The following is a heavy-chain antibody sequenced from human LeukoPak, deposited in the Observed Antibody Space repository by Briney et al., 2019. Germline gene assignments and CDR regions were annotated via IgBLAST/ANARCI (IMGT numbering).Heavy chain of an antibody. D-gene: IGHD3-22*01. CDR1: GFTFDDYA. CDR2: ISWNSGSI. V-gene: IGHV3-9*03. Sequence: GGSLRLSCAASGFTFDDYAMHWVRQAPGKGQEWVSGISWNSGSIGYADSVKGRFTISRDNAKNSLYLQMNSLRAEDMALYYCAKDISSGYPRHAFDIWGQGTMVTVSS. J-gene: IGHJ3*02. CDR3: AKDISSGYPRHAFDI.